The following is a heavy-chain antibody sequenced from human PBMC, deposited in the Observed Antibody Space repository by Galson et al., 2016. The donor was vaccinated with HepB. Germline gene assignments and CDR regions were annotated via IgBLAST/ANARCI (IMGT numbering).Heavy chain of an antibody. CDR2: VGIDGTGT. J-gene: IGHJ4*02. Sequence: SLRLSCAASGFIFTNYWMHWVRQAPGKGLVWVARVGIDGTGTSYADSVGGRFTISRDNAKNTLYLQMNSLRAEDTAVYYCGTVFENWGQGTLATVSS. V-gene: IGHV3-74*01. CDR3: GTVFEN. CDR1: GFIFTNYW.